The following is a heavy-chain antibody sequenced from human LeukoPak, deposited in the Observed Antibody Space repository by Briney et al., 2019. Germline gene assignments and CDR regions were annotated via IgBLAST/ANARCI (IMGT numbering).Heavy chain of an antibody. Sequence: SETLSLTCTVSGGSISSYYWSWIRQPPGEGLEWIGYIYYSGSTNYNPSLKSRVTISVDTSKNQFSLKLSSVTAADTAVYYCARRAAAGWFDPWGRGTLVTVSS. V-gene: IGHV4-59*01. D-gene: IGHD6-13*01. CDR3: ARRAAAGWFDP. CDR2: IYYSGST. J-gene: IGHJ5*02. CDR1: GGSISSYY.